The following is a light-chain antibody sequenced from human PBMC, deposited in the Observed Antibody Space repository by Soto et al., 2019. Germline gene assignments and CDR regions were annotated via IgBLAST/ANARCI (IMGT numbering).Light chain of an antibody. V-gene: IGKV3D-15*01. CDR2: GAS. J-gene: IGKJ4*01. CDR3: QQYNNWPPLT. Sequence: ELEIKQCHATLSVSTGQRANLSCGACQSVTSDLALYHQKPGQAPRLLIYGASTRATGIPARFSGGGSGAEYTLTISSLQSEDFAVYYCQQYNNWPPLTFGGGTKVDI. CDR1: QSVTSD.